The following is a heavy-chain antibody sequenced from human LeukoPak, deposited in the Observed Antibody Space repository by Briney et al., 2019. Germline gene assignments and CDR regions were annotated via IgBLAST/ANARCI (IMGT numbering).Heavy chain of an antibody. CDR1: GFNFNTYA. Sequence: GGSLRLSCAASGFNFNTYAMNWVRQSPGKGLEWISYISSSSSTIYYADSVKGRFSISRDNAKNSVYLEMNSPGDEDTAVYYCTRVGGYQLPKFDYWGRGTLVTVSS. J-gene: IGHJ4*02. CDR3: TRVGGYQLPKFDY. D-gene: IGHD2-2*01. V-gene: IGHV3-48*02. CDR2: ISSSSSTI.